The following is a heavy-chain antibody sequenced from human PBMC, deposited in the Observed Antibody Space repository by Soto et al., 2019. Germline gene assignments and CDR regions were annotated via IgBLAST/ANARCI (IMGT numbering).Heavy chain of an antibody. CDR1: GDSITDGDYY. CDR2: IYYNGII. J-gene: IGHJ5*02. D-gene: IGHD1-1*01. V-gene: IGHV4-30-4*01. Sequence: LSLTCTVSGDSITDGDYYWSWIRQPPGKDPEWIAYIYYNGIIHYNPSLKSRVTISLDPSKNQFSLTMTSVTDADTAVYSCARGTQEGFDPWGQGTLVTVSS. CDR3: ARGTQEGFDP.